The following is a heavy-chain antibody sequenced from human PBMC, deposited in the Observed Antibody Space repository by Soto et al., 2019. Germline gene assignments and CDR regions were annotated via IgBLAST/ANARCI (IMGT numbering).Heavy chain of an antibody. CDR2: IYYSGSN. D-gene: IGHD6-25*01. V-gene: IGHV4-31*03. CDR1: GGSIRGGGDY. Sequence: QVQLQESGPGLVKPSQTLSFTCTFSGGSIRGGGDYWSGIRQHPGQGLEWIGYIYYSGSNYYNPSLKRRVTISVDTSKNQFSLKLSSVTAAETAVYYCAGDHWGSGWVGGMDVWGQGTTVTVSS. CDR3: AGDHWGSGWVGGMDV. J-gene: IGHJ6*02.